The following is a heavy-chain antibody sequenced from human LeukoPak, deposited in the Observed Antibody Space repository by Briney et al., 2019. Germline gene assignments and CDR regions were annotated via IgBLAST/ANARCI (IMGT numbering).Heavy chain of an antibody. CDR2: ISAYNGNT. CDR3: ARDVKDYYHYYMDV. Sequence: ASVKVSCKASGYTFTSYGISWVRQAPGQGLEWMGWISAYNGNTNYAQKLQGRVTMTTDTSTSTAYMELRSLRSDDTAVYYCARDVKDYYHYYMDVWGKGTTVTISS. J-gene: IGHJ6*03. V-gene: IGHV1-18*01. CDR1: GYTFTSYG.